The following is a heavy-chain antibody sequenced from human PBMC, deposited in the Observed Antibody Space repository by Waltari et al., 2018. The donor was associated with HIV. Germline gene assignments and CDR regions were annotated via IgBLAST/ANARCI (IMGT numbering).Heavy chain of an antibody. CDR2: IKQDGSEI. Sequence: EVQLVESGGGLVQPGGSLRLSCAASGFTFSSNGMRWVAQAPGKGLGWVANIKQDGSEIYYVDSVKGRFTISRDNAKNSLYLQMNSLRAEDTAVYFCARRGGRSSPLGYWGQGTLVTVSS. CDR1: GFTFSSNG. D-gene: IGHD6-13*01. J-gene: IGHJ4*02. CDR3: ARRGGRSSPLGY. V-gene: IGHV3-7*01.